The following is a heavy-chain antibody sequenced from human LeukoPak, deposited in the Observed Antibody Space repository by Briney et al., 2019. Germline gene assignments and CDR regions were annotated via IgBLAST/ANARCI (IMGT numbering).Heavy chain of an antibody. V-gene: IGHV3-7*04. CDR2: IKQDGSEK. J-gene: IGHJ4*02. Sequence: GGSLRLSCAASGFTFSSYWMSWVRQAPGKGLEWVANIKQDGSEKYYVDSVKGRFTISRDNAKNSLYLQMNSLRAEDTAVYYCVRGAYSSSWLNFDYWGQGTLVTVSS. CDR1: GFTFSSYW. D-gene: IGHD6-13*01. CDR3: VRGAYSSSWLNFDY.